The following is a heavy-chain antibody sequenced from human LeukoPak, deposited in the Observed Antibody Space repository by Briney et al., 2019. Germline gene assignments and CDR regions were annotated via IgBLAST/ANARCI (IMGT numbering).Heavy chain of an antibody. CDR1: GFTFSFYT. J-gene: IGHJ4*02. V-gene: IGHV3-23*01. CDR3: ARSPVAGPPNYFDY. Sequence: PGGSLRLSCAASGFTFSFYTMSWVRQAPGKVLEWVSGLSGSRGSTYYSDSVKGRFTISRDNSKNTLYLQIDFLTAEDTAVYYCARSPVAGPPNYFDYLGQGTLVTVSS. D-gene: IGHD6-19*01. CDR2: LSGSRGST.